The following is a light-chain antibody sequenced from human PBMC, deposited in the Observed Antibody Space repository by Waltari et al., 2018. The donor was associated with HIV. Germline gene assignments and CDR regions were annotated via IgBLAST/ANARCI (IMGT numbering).Light chain of an antibody. V-gene: IGLV2-8*01. Sequence: QSALTQPPSASGSPGQSVTFSCTGTSSDVGGYNYFSWHQQHPGKAPKLMIYDVIKRPSGVPDRFSGSKSGNTASLTVSGLQPEDEADYYCSSHAGSKVVFGGGTRLTVL. CDR1: SSDVGGYNY. CDR3: SSHAGSKVV. CDR2: DVI. J-gene: IGLJ2*01.